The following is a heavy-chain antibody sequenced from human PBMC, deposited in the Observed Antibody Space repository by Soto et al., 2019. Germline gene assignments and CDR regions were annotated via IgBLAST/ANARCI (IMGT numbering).Heavy chain of an antibody. D-gene: IGHD5-18*01. V-gene: IGHV1-18*04. CDR1: GYTFTSYG. CDR2: ISTYNGNT. CDR3: ARDPPRRNSYGERLDY. J-gene: IGHJ4*02. Sequence: QVQLVQSRAEVKKPGASVKVSCKASGYTFTSYGISWVRQAPGQGLEWMGWISTYNGNTNYAQKFQGRVTMTTETSTSTAYMELRSLRSEDTAVYYCARDPPRRNSYGERLDYWGQGTLVTVSS.